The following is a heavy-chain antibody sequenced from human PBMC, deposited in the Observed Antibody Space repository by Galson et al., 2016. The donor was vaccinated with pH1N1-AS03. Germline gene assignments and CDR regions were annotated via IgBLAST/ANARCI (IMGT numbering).Heavy chain of an antibody. Sequence: SVKVSCKASGYIFTKYGISWVRQAPGEGLEWMGWISTYNGDTNYIQKFQGRVTMTTDTSTSTAYMELRNLISDDTAVYYCARDRGDTRDLPRLDYWGQGTLITVSS. CDR3: ARDRGDTRDLPRLDY. V-gene: IGHV1-18*01. CDR1: GYIFTKYG. D-gene: IGHD3-16*01. CDR2: ISTYNGDT. J-gene: IGHJ4*02.